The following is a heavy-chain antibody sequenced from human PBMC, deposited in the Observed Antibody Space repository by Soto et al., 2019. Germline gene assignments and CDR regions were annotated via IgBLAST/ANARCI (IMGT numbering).Heavy chain of an antibody. D-gene: IGHD3-22*01. CDR2: IKQDGSEK. CDR3: ARDRRVGYDSSGYYY. V-gene: IGHV3-7*01. Sequence: EVNLLESGGGFVQPGGSLRLSCAASGFTFSSYWMSWVRQAPGKGLEWVANIKQDGSEKYYVDSVKGRFTISRDNAKNSLYLQMNSLRAEDTAVYYCARDRRVGYDSSGYYYWGQGTLVTVSS. J-gene: IGHJ4*02. CDR1: GFTFSSYW.